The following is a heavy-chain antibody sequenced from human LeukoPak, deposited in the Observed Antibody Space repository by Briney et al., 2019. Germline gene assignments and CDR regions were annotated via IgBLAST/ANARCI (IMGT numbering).Heavy chain of an antibody. J-gene: IGHJ4*02. CDR2: ISAYNGNT. Sequence: ASVKVSCKASGYTFTSYGISWVRQAPGQGLEWMEWISAYNGNTNYAQKLQGRVTMTTDTSTSTAYMELRSLRSDDTAVYYCARDPSNTSGRYVYFDYWGQGTLVTVSS. CDR3: ARDPSNTSGRYVYFDY. V-gene: IGHV1-18*01. CDR1: GYTFTSYG. D-gene: IGHD6-19*01.